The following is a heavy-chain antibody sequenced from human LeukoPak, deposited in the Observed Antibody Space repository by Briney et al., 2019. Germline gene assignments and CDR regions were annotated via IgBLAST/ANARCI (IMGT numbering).Heavy chain of an antibody. J-gene: IGHJ6*03. V-gene: IGHV3-7*01. CDR3: AKDGTDIVVVPAAMPEMSYYYYYMDV. D-gene: IGHD2-2*01. CDR1: GFTFSTYW. Sequence: GGSLRLSCAASGFTFSTYWMSWARQAPGKGLEWVANIKHDGSEKYYVDSVKGRFTISRDNSKNTLYLQMNSLRAEDTAVYYCAKDGTDIVVVPAAMPEMSYYYYYMDVWGKGTTVTISS. CDR2: IKHDGSEK.